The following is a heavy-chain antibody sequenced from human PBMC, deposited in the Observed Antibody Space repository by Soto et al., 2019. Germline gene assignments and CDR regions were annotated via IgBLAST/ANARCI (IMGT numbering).Heavy chain of an antibody. J-gene: IGHJ4*02. CDR1: GFTFSSFG. V-gene: IGHV3-48*02. CDR3: ARDSSAAGYFDY. CDR2: ISSGSGTK. Sequence: GSLSLSCAASGFTFSSFGMNWARQAPGKGLEWLSYISSGSGTKYYTDSVKGRVTISRDNAKNSLYLQMSSLTDEDTAVYYCARDSSAAGYFDYWGQGTLVTVSS. D-gene: IGHD6-19*01.